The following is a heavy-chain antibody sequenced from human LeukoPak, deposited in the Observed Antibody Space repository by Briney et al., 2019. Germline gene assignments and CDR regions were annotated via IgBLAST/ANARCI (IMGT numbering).Heavy chain of an antibody. Sequence: PGGSLRLSCAGSGFTFRSYWMSWVRQAPGKGLEWVANINQYGSEEYYVDSVRGRFTISRDSSKNTLYLQMNSLRAEDTAVYYCARAVGVAAGLDYWGQGTLATVSS. CDR1: GFTFRSYW. V-gene: IGHV3-7*02. J-gene: IGHJ4*02. D-gene: IGHD2-2*01. CDR3: ARAVGVAAGLDY. CDR2: INQYGSEE.